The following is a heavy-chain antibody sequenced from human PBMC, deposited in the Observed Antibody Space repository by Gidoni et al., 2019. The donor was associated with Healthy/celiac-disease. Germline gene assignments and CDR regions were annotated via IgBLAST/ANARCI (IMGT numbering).Heavy chain of an antibody. CDR1: AYPFTSYG. D-gene: IGHD3-10*01. J-gene: IGHJ6*02. V-gene: IGHV1-18*01. CDR2: SSAYNGNT. Sequence: QVQLVQSGAEVKTPGASVKVSCMASAYPFTSYGISWVRQAPGQGLEWMGWSSAYNGNTNDAQKLHGRVTMTTDTSTSTAYMELRSLRSDDTAVYYCARVFGDLAYYYGMDVWGQGTTVTVSS. CDR3: ARVFGDLAYYYGMDV.